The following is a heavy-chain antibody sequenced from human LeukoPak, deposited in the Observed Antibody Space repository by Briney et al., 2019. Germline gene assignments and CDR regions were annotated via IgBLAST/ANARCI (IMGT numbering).Heavy chain of an antibody. V-gene: IGHV4-59*01. CDR1: GGSISSYY. CDR3: ARDPLTPNSGSSDDEGGY. J-gene: IGHJ4*02. CDR2: IYYSGST. Sequence: SETLSLTCTVSGGSISSYYWSWIRQPPGKGLEWIGYIYYSGSTNYNPSLKSRVTISVDTSKNQFSLKLSSVTAADTAVYYCARDPLTPNSGSSDDEGGYWGQGTLVTVSS. D-gene: IGHD1-26*01.